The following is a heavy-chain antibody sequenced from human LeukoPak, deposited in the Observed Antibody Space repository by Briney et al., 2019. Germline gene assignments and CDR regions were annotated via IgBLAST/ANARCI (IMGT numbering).Heavy chain of an antibody. V-gene: IGHV3-30*18. Sequence: GGSLRLSCAASGFTFSSYGMHWVRQAPVKGLEWVAVISYDGSNKYYADSVKGRFTISRDNSKNTLYLQMNSLRAEDTAVYYCAKLLHPVSYYDSSGYYFDYWGQGTLVTVSS. J-gene: IGHJ4*02. CDR2: ISYDGSNK. CDR3: AKLLHPVSYYDSSGYYFDY. CDR1: GFTFSSYG. D-gene: IGHD3-22*01.